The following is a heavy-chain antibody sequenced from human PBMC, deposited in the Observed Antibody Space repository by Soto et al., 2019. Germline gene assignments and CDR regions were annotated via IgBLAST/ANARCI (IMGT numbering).Heavy chain of an antibody. J-gene: IGHJ2*01. CDR2: IRSKAYGGTT. CDR1: GFTFCDYA. V-gene: IGHV3-49*03. D-gene: IGHD2-15*01. Sequence: EVQLVESGGGLVQPGRSLRLSCTASGFTFCDYAMSWFRQAPGKGLEWVGFIRSKAYGGTTEYAASVKGRFTISRDDSKSIAYLQMNSLKTEDTAVYYCTSGGYRGDWYFDLWGRGTLVTVSS. CDR3: TSGGYRGDWYFDL.